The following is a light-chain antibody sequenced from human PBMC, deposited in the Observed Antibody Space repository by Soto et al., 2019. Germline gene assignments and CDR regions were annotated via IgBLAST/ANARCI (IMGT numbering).Light chain of an antibody. Sequence: IVLTQSPATLFLSPGERAALSCRASQSVSTSLAWYQHKPGQAPRLFIYDASKRAPGIPARFSGSGSGTDFTLTISSLELEDFAVYYCQVRDVWPSFGQGTKVDIK. CDR1: QSVSTS. CDR3: QVRDVWPS. V-gene: IGKV3-11*01. CDR2: DAS. J-gene: IGKJ1*01.